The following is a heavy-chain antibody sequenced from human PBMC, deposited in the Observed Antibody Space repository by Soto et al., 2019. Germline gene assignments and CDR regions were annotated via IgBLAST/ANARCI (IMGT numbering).Heavy chain of an antibody. CDR2: ISEDGVYT. CDR3: AKETSPNTYYTFDF. Sequence: EVQLLETGGGLVQPGGSLKLSCTASGFTFSTYAMSWVRQAPGEGLEWVASISEDGVYTDYADSVKGRFTISRDNSKNTLYVQMYSLRAEDTAVYYCAKETSPNTYYTFDFWGQGTMVTVSS. D-gene: IGHD1-26*01. V-gene: IGHV3-23*01. J-gene: IGHJ3*01. CDR1: GFTFSTYA.